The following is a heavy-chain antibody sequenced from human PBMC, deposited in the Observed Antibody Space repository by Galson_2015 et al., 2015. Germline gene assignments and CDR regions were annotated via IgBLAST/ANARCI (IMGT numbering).Heavy chain of an antibody. CDR2: IYYSGST. D-gene: IGHD3-3*01. CDR3: TRAEMRRITYHGMDV. J-gene: IGHJ6*02. CDR1: GGSISSYY. Sequence: SETLSLTCTVSGGSISSYYWSWIRQPPGKGLEWIGYIYYSGSTNYNPSLKSRVTISIDRPKNQFSLKLSSVTAADTAVYYCTRAEMRRITYHGMDVWGQGTTVTVSS. V-gene: IGHV4-59*01.